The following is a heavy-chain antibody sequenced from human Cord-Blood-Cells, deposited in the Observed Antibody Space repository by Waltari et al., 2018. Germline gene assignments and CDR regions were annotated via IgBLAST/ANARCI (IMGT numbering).Heavy chain of an antibody. CDR3: ARDKTNDFWSGYYYYYYYMDV. J-gene: IGHJ6*03. V-gene: IGHV1-18*04. D-gene: IGHD3-3*01. CDR2: ISSYNGNT. CDR1: GYTFTTYG. Sequence: VQLVQSGAAVKKPGASVKVSCKASGYTFTTYGISGVRHAPGQWLVWMGWISSYNGNTNYAQKLQGRVTMTTDTSTSTAYMELRSLRSDDTAVYYCARDKTNDFWSGYYYYYYYMDVWGKGTTVTVSS.